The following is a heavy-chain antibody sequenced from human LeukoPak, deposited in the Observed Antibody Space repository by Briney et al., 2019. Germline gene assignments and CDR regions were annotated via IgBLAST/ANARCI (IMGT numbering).Heavy chain of an antibody. CDR2: IYYSGST. V-gene: IGHV4-59*01. CDR3: ARELGDSSGFDY. Sequence: SETLSLTCTVSGGSISSYYWSWIRQPPGKGLEWIGYIYYSGSTNYNPSLKSRVTISVDTSKNQFSLKLSSVTAADTAVYYCARELGDSSGFDYWGQGTLVTVSS. CDR1: GGSISSYY. J-gene: IGHJ4*02. D-gene: IGHD3-22*01.